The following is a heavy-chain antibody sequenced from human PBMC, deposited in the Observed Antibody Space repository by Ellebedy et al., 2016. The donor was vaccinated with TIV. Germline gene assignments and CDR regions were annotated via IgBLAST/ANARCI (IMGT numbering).Heavy chain of an antibody. D-gene: IGHD3-10*01. CDR3: SRESDSGSYYNV. J-gene: IGHJ4*02. V-gene: IGHV3-48*02. CDR2: IRNTGERT. Sequence: GESLKISCAASGFSISSYSMNWVRRAPGTGLEWVAYIRNTGERTFYPDSVKGRFTISRDTAKNSLYLQMNSLRDEDTATYYCSRESDSGSYYNVWGQGTLVTVSS. CDR1: GFSISSYS.